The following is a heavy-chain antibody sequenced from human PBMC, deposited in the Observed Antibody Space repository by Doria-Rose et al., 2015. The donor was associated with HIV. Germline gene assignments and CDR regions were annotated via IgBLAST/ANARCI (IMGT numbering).Heavy chain of an antibody. CDR1: GVSLSSPGMG. V-gene: IGHV2-26*01. CDR2: IFSDDER. D-gene: IGHD6-13*01. CDR3: ARIKSSRWYHKYYFDF. Sequence: QVTLKESGPVLVKPTETLTLTCTVSGVSLSSPGMGVSSIRPPTRDDLEWLANIFSDDERSYKTSLKSRLTISRGTSKSQVVLTMTDMDPVDTATYYCARIKSSRWYHKYYFDFWGQGTLVIVSA. J-gene: IGHJ4*02.